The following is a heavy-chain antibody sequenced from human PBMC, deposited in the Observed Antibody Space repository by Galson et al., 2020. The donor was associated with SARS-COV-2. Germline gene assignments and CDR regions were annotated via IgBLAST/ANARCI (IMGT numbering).Heavy chain of an antibody. J-gene: IGHJ3*02. Sequence: SGPTLVKPTQTLTLTCTFSGFSLSTSGMCVSWIRQPPGKALEWLALIDWDDDKNYSTSLKTRLTISKDTSKNQVVLTMTNMDPVDTATYYRARTELSYSCDAFDIWGQGTMVTVSS. CDR3: ARTELSYSCDAFDI. V-gene: IGHV2-70*01. CDR1: GFSLSTSGMC. CDR2: IDWDDDK. D-gene: IGHD1-26*01.